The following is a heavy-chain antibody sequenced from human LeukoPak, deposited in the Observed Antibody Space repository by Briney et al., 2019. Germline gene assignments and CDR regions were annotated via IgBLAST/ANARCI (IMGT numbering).Heavy chain of an antibody. D-gene: IGHD6-13*01. V-gene: IGHV3-23*01. CDR2: ISGSGGST. CDR3: AKGVAAAGNTYFDY. Sequence: GGSLRLSCAASGFTFSSYAMSWVRQAPGKGLEWVSTISGSGGSTYYADSVKGRFTISRDNSKNTLYLQMNSLRAEDTAVYYCAKGVAAAGNTYFDYWGQGTLVTVSS. CDR1: GFTFSSYA. J-gene: IGHJ4*02.